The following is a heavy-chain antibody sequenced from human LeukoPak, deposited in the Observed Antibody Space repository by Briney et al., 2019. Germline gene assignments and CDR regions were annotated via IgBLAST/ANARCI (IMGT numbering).Heavy chain of an antibody. CDR2: ISSGSSYI. J-gene: IGHJ4*02. Sequence: GGSLRLSCAASGFTFSSSNMNWVRQAPGKGLEWVSSISSGSSYILYADSVKGRFTISRDNAKNSLYLQMNSLRAEDTAVYYCARYSGTYRDSWSQGTLVTVSS. D-gene: IGHD1-26*01. CDR3: ARYSGTYRDS. CDR1: GFTFSSSN. V-gene: IGHV3-21*01.